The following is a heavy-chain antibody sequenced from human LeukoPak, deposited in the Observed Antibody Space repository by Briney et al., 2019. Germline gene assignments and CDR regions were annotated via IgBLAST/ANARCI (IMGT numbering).Heavy chain of an antibody. Sequence: TGGSLRLSCAASGFTFSSYSMNWVRQAPGKGLEWVSAISGSGGSTYYADSVKGRFAISRDNSKNTLYLQMNSLRAEDTAVYYCAKVDDSSSYREYYFDYWGQGTLVTVSS. J-gene: IGHJ4*02. D-gene: IGHD3-22*01. CDR3: AKVDDSSSYREYYFDY. CDR1: GFTFSSYS. CDR2: ISGSGGST. V-gene: IGHV3-23*01.